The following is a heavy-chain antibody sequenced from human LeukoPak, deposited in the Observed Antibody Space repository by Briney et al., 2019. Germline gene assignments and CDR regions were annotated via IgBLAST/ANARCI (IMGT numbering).Heavy chain of an antibody. D-gene: IGHD3-3*01. V-gene: IGHV1-2*02. CDR3: ARDTYYDFWSGYSY. CDR1: GYTFTGYY. J-gene: IGHJ3*01. CDR2: INPNSGGT. Sequence: ASVKVSCKASGYTFTGYYMYWVRQVPGQGLEWMGWINPNSGGTNYAQKFQGRVTMTRDTSISTAYMELSRLRSDDTAVYYCARDTYYDFWSGYSYWGQGTMVTVSS.